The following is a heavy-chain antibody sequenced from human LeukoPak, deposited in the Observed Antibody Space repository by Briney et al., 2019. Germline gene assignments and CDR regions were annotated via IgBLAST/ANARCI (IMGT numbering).Heavy chain of an antibody. CDR2: IKEDESEK. CDR3: ARGLCGGGSCYRVPQPSYMDV. D-gene: IGHD2-15*01. CDR1: GFTFSNSW. Sequence: PGGSLRLSCVASGFTFSNSWMSWVRQAPGKGLEWVANIKEDESEKYYVDSVEGRFTISRDNTKNSLYLQMNRLRAEDAAVYYCARGLCGGGSCYRVPQPSYMDVWGGGTTVTVSS. J-gene: IGHJ6*03. V-gene: IGHV3-7*04.